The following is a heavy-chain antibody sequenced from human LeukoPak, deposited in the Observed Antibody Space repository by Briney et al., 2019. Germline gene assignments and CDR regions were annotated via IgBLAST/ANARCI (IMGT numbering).Heavy chain of an antibody. D-gene: IGHD3-22*01. J-gene: IGHJ5*02. CDR1: GFTFDDYA. CDR3: AKAVDYYDSSGYYSWFDP. Sequence: PGRSLRLSCAAYGFTFDDYAMHWVRQAPGKGLEWVSGITWNSGSTGYADSVKGRFTVSRDNAKNSLYLQMNSLRAEDTALYYCAKAVDYYDSSGYYSWFDPWGQGTLVTVSS. CDR2: ITWNSGST. V-gene: IGHV3-9*01.